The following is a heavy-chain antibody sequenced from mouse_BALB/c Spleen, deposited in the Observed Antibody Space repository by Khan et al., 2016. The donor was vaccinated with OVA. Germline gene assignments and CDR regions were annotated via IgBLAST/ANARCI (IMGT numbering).Heavy chain of an antibody. CDR3: ARLVDY. J-gene: IGHJ4*01. Sequence: EVELVESGGGLVKPGGSLKLSCAGSGFSFSSYAMSWVRLTPEKRLEWVASISSGGNTYYPDSVKGRFTISRDNARNILYLQMNSLRSEDTAMYSCARLVDYWGQGTSVTVSS. CDR1: GFSFSSYA. V-gene: IGHV5-6-5*01. CDR2: ISSGGNT.